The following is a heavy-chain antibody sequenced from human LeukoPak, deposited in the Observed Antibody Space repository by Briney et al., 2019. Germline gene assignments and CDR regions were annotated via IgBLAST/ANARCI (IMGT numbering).Heavy chain of an antibody. CDR1: GYSFSSYW. Sequence: GESLKISCKASGYSFSSYWIGWVRQMPGKGLEWVGIIYPGDSKTRYSPSFQGQVTISVDKSISTAYLQWSSLKASDSAIYYCARPQYGACDYWGQGTRVTVSP. V-gene: IGHV5-51*01. CDR3: ARPQYGACDY. CDR2: IYPGDSKT. D-gene: IGHD4-17*01. J-gene: IGHJ4*02.